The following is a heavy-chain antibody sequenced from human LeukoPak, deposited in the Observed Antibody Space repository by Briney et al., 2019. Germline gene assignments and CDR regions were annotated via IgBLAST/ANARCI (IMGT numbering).Heavy chain of an antibody. CDR3: ARDSVSSGNFDY. D-gene: IGHD3-22*01. V-gene: IGHV4-31*03. J-gene: IGHJ4*02. Sequence: SETLSLTCTVSGGSISSGGYYWSWIRQHPGKGLEWIGYIYHSGSTYYNPSLKSRVTISVDTSKNQFSLKLSSVTAADTAVYYCARDSVSSGNFDYWGQGTLVTVSS. CDR2: IYHSGST. CDR1: GGSISSGGYY.